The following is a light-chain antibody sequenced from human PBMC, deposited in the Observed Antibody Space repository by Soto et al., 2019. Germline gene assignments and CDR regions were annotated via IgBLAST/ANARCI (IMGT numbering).Light chain of an antibody. CDR2: DAS. J-gene: IGKJ4*01. V-gene: IGKV1-33*01. Sequence: DVQMTQSSSSLSASVGDRVIITCRANQSIANFLNWFQQRPGEAPKLLISDASHLEVGVPSRFSGSGSGTDFVLTISDLQSEDYATYFCQQYDYLPLTFGGGTRV. CDR1: QSIANF. CDR3: QQYDYLPLT.